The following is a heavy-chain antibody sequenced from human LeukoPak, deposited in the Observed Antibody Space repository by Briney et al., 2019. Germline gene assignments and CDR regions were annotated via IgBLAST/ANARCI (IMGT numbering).Heavy chain of an antibody. CDR1: GYTLTELS. V-gene: IGHV1-24*01. Sequence: ASVEVSCKVSGYTLTELSMHWVRQAPGKGLEWMGGFDPEDGETIYAQKFQGRVTMTEDTSTDTAYMELSSLRSEDTAVYYCATRRATISPYYYYGMDVWGQGTTVTVSS. CDR3: ATRRATISPYYYYGMDV. D-gene: IGHD5-12*01. CDR2: FDPEDGET. J-gene: IGHJ6*02.